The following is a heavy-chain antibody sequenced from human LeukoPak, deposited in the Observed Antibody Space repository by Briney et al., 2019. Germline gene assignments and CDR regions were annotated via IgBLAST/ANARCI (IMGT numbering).Heavy chain of an antibody. Sequence: GGSLRLSCAASGFTLSSYWMSWVRQAPGKGLEWVANIKYDGSEIDYVGSVKGRFTISRDNAKNSLYLQMNSLRAEDTAVYYCARDIAAPGLFFDYWGRGTLVTVSS. CDR1: GFTLSSYW. V-gene: IGHV3-7*01. D-gene: IGHD6-13*01. J-gene: IGHJ4*02. CDR3: ARDIAAPGLFFDY. CDR2: IKYDGSEI.